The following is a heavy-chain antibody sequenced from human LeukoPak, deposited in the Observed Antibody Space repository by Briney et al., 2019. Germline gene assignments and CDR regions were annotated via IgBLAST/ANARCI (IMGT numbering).Heavy chain of an antibody. D-gene: IGHD3-10*01. Sequence: SETLSLTCTVSGGSISSYYWSWIRQPAGKGLEWIGRIYTSGSTNYNPSLRSRVTMSVDTSKNQFSLKLSSVTAADTAVYYCARDSAAMVRGVIIGAFDIWGQGTMVTVSS. V-gene: IGHV4-4*07. CDR2: IYTSGST. CDR1: GGSISSYY. J-gene: IGHJ3*02. CDR3: ARDSAAMVRGVIIGAFDI.